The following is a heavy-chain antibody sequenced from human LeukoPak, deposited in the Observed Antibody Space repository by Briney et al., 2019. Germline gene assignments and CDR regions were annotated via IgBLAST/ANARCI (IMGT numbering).Heavy chain of an antibody. CDR3: ARDGSMVRGVMDDAFDI. CDR1: GGSFSGYY. V-gene: IGHV4-34*01. J-gene: IGHJ3*02. D-gene: IGHD3-10*01. Sequence: PSETLSLTCAVYGGSFSGYYRSWIRQPPGKGLEWIGEINHSGSTNYNPSLKSRVTISVDTSKNQFSLKLSSVTAADTAVYYCARDGSMVRGVMDDAFDIWGQGTMVTVSS. CDR2: INHSGST.